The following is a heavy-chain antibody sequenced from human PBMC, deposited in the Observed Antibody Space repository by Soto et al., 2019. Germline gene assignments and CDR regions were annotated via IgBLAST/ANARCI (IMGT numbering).Heavy chain of an antibody. CDR1: GFTFSSYA. CDR3: AREYSSSWTSPYYYYGMDV. D-gene: IGHD6-13*01. Sequence: GGSLRLSFAASGFTFSSYAMHWVRQAPGKGLEWVAVISYDGSNKYYADSVKGRFTISRDNSKNTLYLQMNSLRAEDTAVYYCAREYSSSWTSPYYYYGMDVWGQGTTVTVSS. J-gene: IGHJ6*02. CDR2: ISYDGSNK. V-gene: IGHV3-30-3*01.